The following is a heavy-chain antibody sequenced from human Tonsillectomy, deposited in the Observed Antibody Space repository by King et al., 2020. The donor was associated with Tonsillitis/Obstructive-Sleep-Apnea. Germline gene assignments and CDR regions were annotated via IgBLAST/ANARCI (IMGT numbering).Heavy chain of an antibody. CDR1: GFTFSTYS. V-gene: IGHV3-48*02. J-gene: IGHJ6*03. CDR3: ARRFGTTVTTYYYMDV. D-gene: IGHD4-17*01. CDR2: ISGGSDTI. Sequence: VQLVESGGSLVQPGGSLRLSCAASGFTFSTYSMNWVRQAPGKGLEWVSYISGGSDTIHYADSVKGRFTISRDNAKNSLYLQMNSLGDEDTAVYYCARRFGTTVTTYYYMDVWGKGPMVTVSS.